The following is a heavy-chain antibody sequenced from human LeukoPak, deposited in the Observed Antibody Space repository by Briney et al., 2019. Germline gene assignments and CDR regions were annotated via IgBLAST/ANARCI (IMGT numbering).Heavy chain of an antibody. CDR1: GYSISSGYY. D-gene: IGHD2-21*01. J-gene: IGHJ4*02. CDR3: ARHLWSPYVFDY. Sequence: KTSETLSLTCAVSGYSISSGYYWGWIRQPPGKGLEWIGSIYHSGSTYYNPSLKSRVTISVDTSKNQFSLKLSSVTAADTAVYYCARHLWSPYVFDYWGQGTLVTVSS. CDR2: IYHSGST. V-gene: IGHV4-38-2*01.